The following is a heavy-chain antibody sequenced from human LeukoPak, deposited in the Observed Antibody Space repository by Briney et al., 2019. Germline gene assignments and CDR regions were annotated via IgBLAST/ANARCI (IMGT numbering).Heavy chain of an antibody. D-gene: IGHD2-21*02. CDR2: IRYDGGNK. Sequence: PGGSLRLSCAASGFTFTSYDMHWGRQATGKGLKWVAFIRYDGGNKYYADSVKGRFTISRDNAKNSLYLKMSSLRAEDTAVYYCAGDNIENGDLDYLDSWGQGTLVTVSS. V-gene: IGHV3-30*02. CDR3: AGDNIENGDLDYLDS. CDR1: GFTFTSYD. J-gene: IGHJ4*02.